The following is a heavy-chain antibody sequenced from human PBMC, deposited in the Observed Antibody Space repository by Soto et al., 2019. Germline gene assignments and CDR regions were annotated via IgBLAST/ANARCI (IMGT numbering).Heavy chain of an antibody. CDR2: IYYSGST. CDR1: GGSISSSSFH. J-gene: IGHJ4*02. D-gene: IGHD3-10*01. Sequence: SETLSLTCTVSGGSISSSSFHWGWIRQPPGKGLEWIGYIYYSGSTYYNPSLKSRVTISVDTSKNQFSLKLSSVTAADTAVYYCARVGGFGATTIDYWGQGTLVTVSS. CDR3: ARVGGFGATTIDY. V-gene: IGHV4-30-4*08.